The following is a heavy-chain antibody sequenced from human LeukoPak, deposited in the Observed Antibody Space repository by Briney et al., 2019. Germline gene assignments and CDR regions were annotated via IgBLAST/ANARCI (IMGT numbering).Heavy chain of an antibody. CDR1: GYTFTSYD. CDR2: MNPNSGNT. V-gene: IGHV1-8*01. Sequence: ASVKVSCKASGYTFTSYDINWVRLATGQGLEWMGWMNPNSGNTGYAQKFQGRVTMTRDTSTSTVYMELSSLRSEDTAVYYCARDDRYCSSTSCRGGWFDPWGQGTLVTVSS. J-gene: IGHJ5*02. D-gene: IGHD2-2*01. CDR3: ARDDRYCSSTSCRGGWFDP.